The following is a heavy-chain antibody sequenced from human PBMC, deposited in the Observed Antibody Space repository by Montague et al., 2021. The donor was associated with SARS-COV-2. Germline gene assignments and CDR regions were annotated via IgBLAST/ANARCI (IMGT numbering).Heavy chain of an antibody. CDR3: ARGGRAYCSGGSCYFVFDY. CDR2: IYYTGSS. D-gene: IGHD2-15*01. CDR1: GDSISSSAYY. Sequence: TLSLTCTVSGDSISSSAYYWSWIRQHPGKGLEWIGYIYYTGSSYYNPTLRSRLTISVDTSKNQFSLKLNSVTAAETAVYYCARGGRAYCSGGSCYFVFDYWGQGTLVPVSS. J-gene: IGHJ4*02. V-gene: IGHV4-31*03.